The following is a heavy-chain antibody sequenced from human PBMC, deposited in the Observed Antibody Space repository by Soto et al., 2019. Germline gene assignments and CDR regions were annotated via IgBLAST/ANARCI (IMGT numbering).Heavy chain of an antibody. J-gene: IGHJ4*02. Sequence: QVQLVQSGAEVKKPGASVQVSCKAAGYTFTAYYIHWVLQAPGEGLEWMAWINIYTVDAGLATEFQGRVTVTRDTSINTVYMDLSGLSSDDTALYYWSRGSTTVTALGDDWGQGPLVSVPS. V-gene: IGHV1-2*02. D-gene: IGHD4-17*01. CDR3: SRGSTTVTALGDD. CDR1: GYTFTAYY. CDR2: INIYTVDA.